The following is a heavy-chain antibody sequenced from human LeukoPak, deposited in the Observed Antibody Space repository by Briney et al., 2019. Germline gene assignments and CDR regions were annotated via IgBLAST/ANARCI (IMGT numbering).Heavy chain of an antibody. V-gene: IGHV4-34*01. CDR3: ARGGVGYSGYPSPFDY. CDR1: GGSFSGYY. J-gene: IGHJ4*02. D-gene: IGHD5-12*01. Sequence: SETLSLTCAVYGGSFSGYYWSWIRQPPGKGLEWTGEINHSGSTNYNPSLKSRVTISVDTSKNQFSLKLSSVTAADTAVYYCARGGVGYSGYPSPFDYWGQGTLVTVSS. CDR2: INHSGST.